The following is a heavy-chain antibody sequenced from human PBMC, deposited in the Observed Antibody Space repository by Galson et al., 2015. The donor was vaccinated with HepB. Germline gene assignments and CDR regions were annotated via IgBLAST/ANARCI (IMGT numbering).Heavy chain of an antibody. CDR3: ARGRWFDS. V-gene: IGHV3-53*01. CDR1: GFSVSNNF. Sequence: SLRLSCAASGFSVSNNFMSWVRRAPGKGLEWVSVLYSGGKTNYADSMKGRFTISRDGSKNILYLQVNNLRVEDTAVYYCARGRWFDSWGQGTLVTVSS. CDR2: LYSGGKT. J-gene: IGHJ5*01.